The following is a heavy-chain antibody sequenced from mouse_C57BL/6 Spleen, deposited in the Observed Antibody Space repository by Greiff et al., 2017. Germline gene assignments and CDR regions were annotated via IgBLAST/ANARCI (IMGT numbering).Heavy chain of an antibody. Sequence: EVKLQESGGGLVQPKGSLKLSCAASGFSFNTYAMNWVRQAPGKGLVWVARIRSKSNNYATYYADSVKDRFTISRDDSESMLYLQMNNLKTEDTAMYYCVSLSSYYAMDYWGQGTSVTVSS. CDR3: VSLSSYYAMDY. V-gene: IGHV10-1*01. CDR2: IRSKSNNYAT. CDR1: GFSFNTYA. D-gene: IGHD6-1*01. J-gene: IGHJ4*01.